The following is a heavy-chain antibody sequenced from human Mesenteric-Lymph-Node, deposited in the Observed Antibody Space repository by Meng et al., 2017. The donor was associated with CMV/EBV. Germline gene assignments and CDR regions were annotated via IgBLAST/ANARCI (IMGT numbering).Heavy chain of an antibody. CDR3: AKDYGGYSFPTLDY. J-gene: IGHJ4*02. CDR1: GSTISSYA. CDR2: VSGSGGST. Sequence: GESLKISCAASGSTISSYAMSWVRQAPGKGLEWVSAVSGSGGSTYYADSVKGRFTISRDNSKNTLYLQMNSLRAEDTAVYYCAKDYGGYSFPTLDYWGQGTLVTVSS. D-gene: IGHD1-26*01. V-gene: IGHV3-23*01.